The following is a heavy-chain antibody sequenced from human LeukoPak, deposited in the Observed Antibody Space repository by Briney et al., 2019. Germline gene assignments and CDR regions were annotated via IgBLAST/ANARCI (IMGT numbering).Heavy chain of an antibody. D-gene: IGHD5-18*01. J-gene: IGHJ3*02. Sequence: PSETLSLTCTVSGGSISSYYWSWIRQPPGKGLEWIGYIYYSGSTNYNPSLKSRAPISVDTPKNQFSLKLSSVTAADTAVYYCARSGYSYGYAFDIWGQGTMVTVSS. CDR2: IYYSGST. V-gene: IGHV4-59*08. CDR3: ARSGYSYGYAFDI. CDR1: GGSISSYY.